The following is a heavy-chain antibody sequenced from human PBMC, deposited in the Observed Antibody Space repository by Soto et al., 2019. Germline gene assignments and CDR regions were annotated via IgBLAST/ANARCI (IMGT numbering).Heavy chain of an antibody. V-gene: IGHV3-74*01. CDR1: GFTFSSYW. D-gene: IGHD6-13*01. Sequence: DVQLVESGGDLVQPGGSLRLSCAASGFTFSSYWMHWVRQARERGLVWVSRINSDGSSTNYADSVKGRFTISIDNARNTLSLQMSSLRAEDTAVYYCAKIVTAGIAGGYFESWGQGALVTVSS. CDR2: INSDGSST. J-gene: IGHJ4*02. CDR3: AKIVTAGIAGGYFES.